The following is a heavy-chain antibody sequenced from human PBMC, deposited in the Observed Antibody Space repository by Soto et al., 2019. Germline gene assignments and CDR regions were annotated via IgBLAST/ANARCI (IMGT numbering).Heavy chain of an antibody. CDR2: IVANGGST. CDR3: AKDQSYYYDSSGSRAEY. CDR1: GFTFKNYA. J-gene: IGHJ4*02. D-gene: IGHD3-22*01. Sequence: EVQLLESGGGLVQPGGSLRLSCAASGFTFKNYAMTWVRQAPGKGLEWVSGIVANGGSTDYADSVKGGFTISRDNSKNMLYLQMKSLRVDDTAVYYCAKDQSYYYDSSGSRAEYWGQGTLVTVSS. V-gene: IGHV3-23*01.